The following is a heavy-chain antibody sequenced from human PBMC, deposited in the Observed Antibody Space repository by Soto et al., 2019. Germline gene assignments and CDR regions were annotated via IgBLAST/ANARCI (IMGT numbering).Heavy chain of an antibody. D-gene: IGHD4-4*01. Sequence: GGSLRLSCAASGFTFSSYGMHWVRQAPGKGLEWVAVISYDGSNKYYADSVKGRFTISRDNSKNTLYLQMNSLRAEDTAVYYCAKLRRPYSNHGHYYMDVWGKGTTVTVSS. V-gene: IGHV3-30*18. CDR2: ISYDGSNK. CDR1: GFTFSSYG. J-gene: IGHJ6*03. CDR3: AKLRRPYSNHGHYYMDV.